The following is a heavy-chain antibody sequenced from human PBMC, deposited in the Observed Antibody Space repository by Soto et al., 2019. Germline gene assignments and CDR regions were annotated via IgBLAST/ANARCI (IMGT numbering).Heavy chain of an antibody. Sequence: GGSLRLSCAASGFTFSDYYMSWIRQAPGKGLEWVSYISSSGSTIYYADSVKGRFTISRDNAKNSLYLQMNSLRAEDTALYYCAKDGGYCSSTSCYDYYYYGMDVWGQGTTVTVSS. J-gene: IGHJ6*02. CDR3: AKDGGYCSSTSCYDYYYYGMDV. CDR1: GFTFSDYY. V-gene: IGHV3-11*01. CDR2: ISSSGSTI. D-gene: IGHD2-2*01.